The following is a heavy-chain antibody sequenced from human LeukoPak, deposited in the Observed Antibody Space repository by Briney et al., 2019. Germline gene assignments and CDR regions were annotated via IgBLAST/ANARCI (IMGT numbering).Heavy chain of an antibody. CDR2: ISWNSGSI. CDR3: AKDLTGTTSAFDC. CDR1: GFTFDDYA. V-gene: IGHV3-9*01. Sequence: GRSLRLSCAASGFTFDDYAMHWVRQAPGKGLEWVSGISWNSGSIGYADSVKGRFTISRDNAKNSLYLQMNSLRAEDTALYYCAKDLTGTTSAFDCWGQGTLVTVSS. J-gene: IGHJ4*02. D-gene: IGHD1-7*01.